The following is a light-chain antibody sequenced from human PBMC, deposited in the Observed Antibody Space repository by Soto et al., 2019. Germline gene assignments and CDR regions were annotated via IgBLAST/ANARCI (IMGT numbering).Light chain of an antibody. J-gene: IGLJ1*01. CDR3: SSYTISSTLV. CDR2: DVS. Sequence: QSALTQPASVSGSPGQSITISCTGTSSDVGGYNYVSWYQQHPGKAPKLMIYDVSNRPSGVSNRFSGSKSGNTASLTISGLQAEDDADYYCSSYTISSTLVCGTGTKLTVL. CDR1: SSDVGGYNY. V-gene: IGLV2-14*01.